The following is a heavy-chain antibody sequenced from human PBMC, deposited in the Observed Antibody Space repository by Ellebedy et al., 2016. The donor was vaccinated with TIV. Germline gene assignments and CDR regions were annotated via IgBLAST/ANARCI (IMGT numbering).Heavy chain of an antibody. CDR2: IYHSGST. Sequence: SETLSLTXTVSGYSISSGYYWGWIRQPPGKGLEWIGSIYHSGSTYYNPSLKSRVTISVDTSKNQFSLKLSSVTAADTAVYYCARLGVDTGYWGQGTLVTVSS. CDR3: ARLGVDTGY. V-gene: IGHV4-38-2*02. CDR1: GYSISSGYY. J-gene: IGHJ4*02. D-gene: IGHD5-18*01.